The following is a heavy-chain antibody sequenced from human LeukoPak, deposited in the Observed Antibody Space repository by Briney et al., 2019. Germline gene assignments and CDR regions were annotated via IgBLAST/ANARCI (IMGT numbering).Heavy chain of an antibody. D-gene: IGHD5-12*01. J-gene: IGHJ5*02. V-gene: IGHV4-39*01. CDR1: GVSISGNSYY. CDR2: VYYSGST. CDR3: ARVRYIAYAGWFDP. Sequence: PSETLSLTCTVSGVSISGNSYYWGWIRQPPGKGLEWIGSVYYSGSTFYNPSLKTRVNMSVDTYKNQFSLTVSSVTAADTAIYYCARVRYIAYAGWFDPWGQGTLVTVSS.